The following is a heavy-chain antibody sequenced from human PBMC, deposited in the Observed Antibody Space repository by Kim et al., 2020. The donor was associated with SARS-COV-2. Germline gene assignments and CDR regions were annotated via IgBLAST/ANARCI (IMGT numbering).Heavy chain of an antibody. D-gene: IGHD6-13*01. V-gene: IGHV3-9*01. CDR3: ARDIDAYKIAADGPYYYYGMDV. CDR1: GFTFNDYA. Sequence: GGSLRLSCAASGFTFNDYAMHWVRQAPGKGLEWVAGISWNSGSIGYADSVKGRFTISRDNAKNSLYLQMNSLRAEDTALYYCARDIDAYKIAADGPYYYYGMDVWRQGTALTISS. J-gene: IGHJ6*02. CDR2: ISWNSGSI.